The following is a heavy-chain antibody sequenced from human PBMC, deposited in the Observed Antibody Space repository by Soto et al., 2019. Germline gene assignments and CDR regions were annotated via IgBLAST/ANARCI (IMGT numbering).Heavy chain of an antibody. D-gene: IGHD3-3*01. J-gene: IGHJ5*01. CDR3: AKERNFWSGTAGFDS. Sequence: TGGSLRLSCVGSGFTFSMFAMSWVRQAPGKGLEWISCISGSGGSTYYADSVKGRFTVSRDNSKTTVFLQMNSLRTEDTAVYFCAKERNFWSGTAGFDSWGQGSPVTVSS. CDR2: ISGSGGST. V-gene: IGHV3-23*01. CDR1: GFTFSMFA.